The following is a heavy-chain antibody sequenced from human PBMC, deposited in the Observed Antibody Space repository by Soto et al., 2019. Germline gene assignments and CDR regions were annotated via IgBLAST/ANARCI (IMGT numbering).Heavy chain of an antibody. Sequence: GGSLRLSCAASGFTFSTYAVAWVRQSPGKGLEWVSSISASGGDTWYADSVKGRFTISRDNSKNTLYLQMNSLRAEDTAVYYCARRPTARASWGQGTLVTVSS. CDR1: GFTFSTYA. CDR2: ISASGGDT. D-gene: IGHD1-1*01. CDR3: ARRPTARAS. J-gene: IGHJ5*02. V-gene: IGHV3-23*01.